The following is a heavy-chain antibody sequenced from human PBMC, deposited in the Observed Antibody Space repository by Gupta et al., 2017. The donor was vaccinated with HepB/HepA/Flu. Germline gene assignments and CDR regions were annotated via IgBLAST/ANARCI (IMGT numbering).Heavy chain of an antibody. CDR2: INHSGST. Sequence: QVQLQQWGAGLLKPSETLYLTCAVYGGSFSGYYWSWIRPPPGKGLEWIGEINHSGSTNYNPSLKSRVTISADMSKNQFSLKLSSVTAADTAVYYCARDQLRYFDWLLFMGWFDPWGQGTLVTVSS. V-gene: IGHV4-34*01. CDR3: ARDQLRYFDWLLFMGWFDP. D-gene: IGHD3-9*01. J-gene: IGHJ5*02. CDR1: GGSFSGYY.